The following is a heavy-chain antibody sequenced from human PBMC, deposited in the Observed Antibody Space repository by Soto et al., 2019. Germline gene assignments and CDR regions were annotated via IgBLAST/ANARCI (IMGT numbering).Heavy chain of an antibody. J-gene: IGHJ3*02. CDR3: ARVERGTATTVVDASDI. D-gene: IGHD1-1*01. CDR1: GGFVTSGSYY. V-gene: IGHV4-34*01. Sequence: SETLSLTCAVYGGFVTSGSYYWSWIRRPPGEGLEWIGEMSHSGGTHFNPSLKSRVTISVDTSKNQFTLKMSSVTAADTALYYCARVERGTATTVVDASDIWGPGTMVTVSS. CDR2: MSHSGGT.